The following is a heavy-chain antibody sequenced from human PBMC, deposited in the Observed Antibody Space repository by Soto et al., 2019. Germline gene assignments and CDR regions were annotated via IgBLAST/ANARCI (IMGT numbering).Heavy chain of an antibody. CDR1: GGTFSSYA. J-gene: IGHJ3*02. CDR2: IIPIFGTA. V-gene: IGHV1-69*06. Sequence: RASVKVSCKASGGTFSSYAISWVRQAPGQGLEWMGGIIPIFGTANYAQKFQGRVTITADKSTSTAYMELSSLRSEDTAVYYCASYLDYYDSSGYYDARAFDIWGQGTMVTVSS. D-gene: IGHD3-22*01. CDR3: ASYLDYYDSSGYYDARAFDI.